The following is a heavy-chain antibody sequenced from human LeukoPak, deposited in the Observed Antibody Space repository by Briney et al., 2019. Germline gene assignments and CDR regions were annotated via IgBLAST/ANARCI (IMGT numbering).Heavy chain of an antibody. CDR2: ISGYNANT. CDR3: ARDQYELQIHQPRGYFYYGMDV. J-gene: IGHJ6*02. V-gene: IGHV1-18*01. D-gene: IGHD2-2*01. Sequence: ASVKVSCKASGYTFTNYGISWVRQAPGQGLEWMGWISGYNANTKYAQKLQGRVTMATDTATSTAYMELRSLRSDDTAVYYCARDQYELQIHQPRGYFYYGMDVWGQGTTVTVSS. CDR1: GYTFTNYG.